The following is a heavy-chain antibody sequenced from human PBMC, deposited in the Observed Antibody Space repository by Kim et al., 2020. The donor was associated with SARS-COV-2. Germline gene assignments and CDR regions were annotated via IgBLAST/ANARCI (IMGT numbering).Heavy chain of an antibody. V-gene: IGHV4-39*01. CDR3: ARLGVREQWLAQTDY. CDR2: IYYSGST. Sequence: SETLSLTCTVSGGCISSSSYYWGWIRQPPGKGLEWIGSIYYSGSTYYNPSLKSRVTISVDTSKNQFSLKLSSVTAADTAVYYCARLGVREQWLAQTDYWGQGTLVTVSS. CDR1: GGCISSSSYY. D-gene: IGHD6-19*01. J-gene: IGHJ4*02.